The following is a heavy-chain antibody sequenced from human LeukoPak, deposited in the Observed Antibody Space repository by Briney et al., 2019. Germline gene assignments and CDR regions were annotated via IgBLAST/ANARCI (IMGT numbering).Heavy chain of an antibody. CDR3: ARGSRTPDY. Sequence: SETLSLTCAICGGSFSGYYWSWIRQPPGKGLEWIGEVNYSGSTNYNPSLKSRVTISVDTSKIQFSLNLSSVTAADTAVYFCARGSRTPDYWGQGTLVTVSS. CDR2: VNYSGST. CDR1: GGSFSGYY. V-gene: IGHV4-34*01. J-gene: IGHJ4*02.